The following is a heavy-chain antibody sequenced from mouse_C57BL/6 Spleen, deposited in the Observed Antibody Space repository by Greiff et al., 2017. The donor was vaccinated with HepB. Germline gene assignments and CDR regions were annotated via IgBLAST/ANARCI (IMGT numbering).Heavy chain of an antibody. J-gene: IGHJ3*01. Sequence: EVKLQESGEGLVKPGGSLKLSCAASGFTFSSYAMSWVRQTPEKRLEWVAYISSGGDYIYYADTVKGRFTISRDNARNTLYLQMSSLKSEDTAMYYCTRDNDYVFAYWGQGTLVTVSA. CDR3: TRDNDYVFAY. D-gene: IGHD2-4*01. CDR1: GFTFSSYA. V-gene: IGHV5-9-1*02. CDR2: ISSGGDYI.